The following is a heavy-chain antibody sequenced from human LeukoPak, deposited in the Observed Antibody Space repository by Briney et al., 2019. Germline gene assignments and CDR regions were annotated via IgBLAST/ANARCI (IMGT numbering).Heavy chain of an antibody. Sequence: SETLSLTCTVSGDSISSGDYYWSWIRQPAGKGLEWIGRIYTSGSTNYNPSLKSRVTISVDTSKNQFSLKLSSVTAADTAVYYCARGEVATDYWGQGTLVTVSS. V-gene: IGHV4-61*02. J-gene: IGHJ4*02. D-gene: IGHD5-24*01. CDR2: IYTSGST. CDR1: GDSISSGDYY. CDR3: ARGEVATDY.